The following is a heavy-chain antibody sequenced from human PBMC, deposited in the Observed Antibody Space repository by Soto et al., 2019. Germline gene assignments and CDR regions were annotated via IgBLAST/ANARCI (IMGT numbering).Heavy chain of an antibody. CDR1: GGSFSGYY. D-gene: IGHD3-22*01. Sequence: TSETLSLTCAVYGGSFSGYYWSWIRQPPGKGLEWIGEINHSGSTNYNPSLKSRVTISVDTSKNQFSLKLSSVTAADTDVYYCARPNTVDYYDSSGYSGHDAFDIWGQGTMVT. J-gene: IGHJ3*02. CDR3: ARPNTVDYYDSSGYSGHDAFDI. CDR2: INHSGST. V-gene: IGHV4-34*01.